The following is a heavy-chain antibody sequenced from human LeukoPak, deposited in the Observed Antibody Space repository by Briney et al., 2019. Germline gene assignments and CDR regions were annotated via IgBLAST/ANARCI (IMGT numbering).Heavy chain of an antibody. D-gene: IGHD3-10*01. CDR3: ASYYYGSGGFYFPFRY. V-gene: IGHV3-7*01. CDR1: GFTFSDYW. Sequence: GESLRLSCAASGFTFSDYWMSWVRQAPGKGLEWVANIKQEGSEKNYVDSVKGRFTIPRDNAKNSLYLQMNSLRAEDTAVYYCASYYYGSGGFYFPFRYWGQGTLVTVSS. CDR2: IKQEGSEK. J-gene: IGHJ4*02.